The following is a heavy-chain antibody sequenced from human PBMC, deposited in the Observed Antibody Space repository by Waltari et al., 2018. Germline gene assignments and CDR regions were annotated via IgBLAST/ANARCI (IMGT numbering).Heavy chain of an antibody. CDR1: GGSFSGYY. CDR2: INHSGST. V-gene: IGHV4-34*01. D-gene: IGHD2-2*02. J-gene: IGHJ5*02. CDR3: ARGGIVVVPAAIGDWFDP. Sequence: QVQLQQWGAGLLKPSETLSLTCAVYGGSFSGYYWSWIRQPPGGGLEWIGEINHSGSTNYNPSLKSRVTISVDTSKNQFSLKLSSVTAADTAVYYCARGGIVVVPAAIGDWFDPWGQGTLVTVSS.